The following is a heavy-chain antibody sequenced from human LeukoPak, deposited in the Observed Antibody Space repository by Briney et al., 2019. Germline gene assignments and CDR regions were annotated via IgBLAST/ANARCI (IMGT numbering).Heavy chain of an antibody. CDR1: GYTFTSYG. CDR3: ARDPDYYGSGSYSDSGY. Sequence: WASVKVSCKASGYTFTSYGISWVRQAPGQGLEWMGGIIPIFGTANYAQKFQGRVTITTDESTSTAYMELSSLRSEDTAVYYCARDPDYYGSGSYSDSGYWGQGTLVTVSS. V-gene: IGHV1-69*05. J-gene: IGHJ4*02. CDR2: IIPIFGTA. D-gene: IGHD3-10*01.